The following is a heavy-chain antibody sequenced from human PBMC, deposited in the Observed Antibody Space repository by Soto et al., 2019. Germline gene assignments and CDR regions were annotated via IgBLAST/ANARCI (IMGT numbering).Heavy chain of an antibody. D-gene: IGHD3-22*01. V-gene: IGHV1-69*13. CDR2: IIPIFGTA. J-gene: IGHJ3*02. Sequence: GASVKVSCKASGGTFSSYAISWVRQAPGQGLEWMGGIIPIFGTANYAQKFQGRVTITADESTSTAYMELSSLRSEDTAVYYCARALPDSSDYYTGTFDIWGQGTMVTVSS. CDR3: ARALPDSSDYYTGTFDI. CDR1: GGTFSSYA.